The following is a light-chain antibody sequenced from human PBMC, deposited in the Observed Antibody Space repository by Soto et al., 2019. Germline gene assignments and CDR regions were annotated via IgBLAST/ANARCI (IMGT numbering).Light chain of an antibody. CDR2: GGT. CDR1: SSDIGSYNF. V-gene: IGLV2-23*01. Sequence: QSALTQPASVSGSPGQSITISCTGTSSDIGSYNFVSWYQHPPGKAPKLIIYGGTKRPSGISNRFSGSKSGRTASLTISGLQAEDEADYYCCSYSENHILYVFGTGTKLTVL. J-gene: IGLJ1*01. CDR3: CSYSENHILYV.